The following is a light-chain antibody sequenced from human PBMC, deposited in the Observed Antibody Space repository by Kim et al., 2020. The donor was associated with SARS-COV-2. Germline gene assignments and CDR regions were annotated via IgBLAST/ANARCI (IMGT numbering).Light chain of an antibody. CDR1: SLRSYY. V-gene: IGLV3-19*01. Sequence: LGQPFRITCQGDSLRSYYASWYQQKPGQAPVLVIYGKNNRPSGIPDRFSGSSSGNTASLTITGAQAEDEADYYCNSRDSSGNHWVFGGGTKLTVL. CDR2: GKN. CDR3: NSRDSSGNHWV. J-gene: IGLJ3*02.